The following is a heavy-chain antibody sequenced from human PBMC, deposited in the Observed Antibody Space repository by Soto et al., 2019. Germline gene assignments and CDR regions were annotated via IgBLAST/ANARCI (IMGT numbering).Heavy chain of an antibody. CDR1: GYTFTSYD. J-gene: IGHJ6*02. V-gene: IGHV1-8*01. CDR2: MNPNSGNT. D-gene: IGHD2-2*01. CDR3: AREYQLLPTRPYGMDV. Sequence: QVQLVQSGAEVKKPGASVKVSCKASGYTFTSYDINWVRQATGQGLEWMGWMNPNSGNTGYAQKFRGRVTMTRNTSISTAYMELSSLRSEDTAVYYCAREYQLLPTRPYGMDVWGQGTTVTVSS.